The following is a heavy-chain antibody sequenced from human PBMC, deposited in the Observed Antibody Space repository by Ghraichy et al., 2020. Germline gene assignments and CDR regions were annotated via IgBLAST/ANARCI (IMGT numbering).Heavy chain of an antibody. V-gene: IGHV3-30-3*01. CDR1: GFTFSTYA. D-gene: IGHD6-6*01. Sequence: LSLTCEASGFTFSTYAMHWVRQAPGKGLEWVAVISNDGSNKYFADSVKGRFTISRDNSKNTLYLQMNSLRAEDTAVYFCSRAEYSSSSVYYGMDVWGQGTTVTVSS. J-gene: IGHJ6*02. CDR2: ISNDGSNK. CDR3: SRAEYSSSSVYYGMDV.